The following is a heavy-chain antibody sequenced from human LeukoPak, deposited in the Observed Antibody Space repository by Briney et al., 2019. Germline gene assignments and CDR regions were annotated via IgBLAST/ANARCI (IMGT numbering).Heavy chain of an antibody. V-gene: IGHV3-23*01. CDR1: GFTFSSYA. CDR2: ISGSGGST. CDR3: ASRGDIVVVPAATGGAFDI. J-gene: IGHJ3*02. Sequence: PGGSLRLSCAASGFTFSSYAMSWVRQAPGKGLEWVSAISGSGGSTYYADSVKGRFTISRDNAKNSLYLQMNSLRAEDTAVYYCASRGDIVVVPAATGGAFDIWGQGTMVTVSS. D-gene: IGHD2-2*01.